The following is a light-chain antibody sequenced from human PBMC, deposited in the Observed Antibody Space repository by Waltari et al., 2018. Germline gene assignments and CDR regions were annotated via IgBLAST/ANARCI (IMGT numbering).Light chain of an antibody. CDR1: RSVIKY. CDR3: QRDDSLPAM. J-gene: IGKJ1*01. Sequence: VLTQSPGTLSLSPGDRATLSCRASRSVIKYFAWYQHTPARTPRHLIYHASPRATGIPDRFSGSWSGTAVSLTISRLEPDDFAVYECQRDDSLPAMFGQGTSVEIK. CDR2: HAS. V-gene: IGKV3-20*01.